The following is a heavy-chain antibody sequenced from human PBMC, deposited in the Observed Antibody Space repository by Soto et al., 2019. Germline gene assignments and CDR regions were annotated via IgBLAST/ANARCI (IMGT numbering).Heavy chain of an antibody. J-gene: IGHJ3*02. D-gene: IGHD3-9*01. V-gene: IGHV1-2*02. CDR1: GYTFSGYY. CDR3: AREGTGYSAFDI. CDR2: INPKSGGT. Sequence: ASVKVSCKASGYTFSGYYMHWVRQAPGQGLEWMGWINPKSGGTKYVQKFQGRVTMTRDTSSNTVYMDLSRLTSDDTAVYYCAREGTGYSAFDIWGQGTMVTVSS.